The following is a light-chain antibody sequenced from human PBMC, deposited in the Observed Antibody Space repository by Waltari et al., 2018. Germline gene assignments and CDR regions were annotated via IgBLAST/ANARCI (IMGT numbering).Light chain of an antibody. J-gene: IGLJ2*01. CDR1: SLSKQF. V-gene: IGLV3-25*03. CDR3: QTADLGGDVV. CDR2: KDT. Sequence: SYEVTQPPSVSVSPGQTARITCSGDSLSKQFVYWYQQESSPAPVLVIFKDTERASGSPERFSGSPSGTIVTVTINGVQAQDEADYYCQTADLGGDVVFGGGTKLTVL.